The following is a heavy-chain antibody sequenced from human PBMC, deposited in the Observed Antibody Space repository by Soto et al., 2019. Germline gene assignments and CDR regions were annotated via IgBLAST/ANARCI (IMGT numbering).Heavy chain of an antibody. CDR3: AKEWGCSSSWYFNAFDI. D-gene: IGHD6-13*01. CDR1: GFTFSSYA. Sequence: GGSLRLSCAASGFTFSSYAMSWVRQAPGKGLEWVSAISGSGGSTYYADSVKGRFTISRDNSKNTLYLQMNSLRAEDTAVYYCAKEWGCSSSWYFNAFDIWGQGTMVTVSS. J-gene: IGHJ3*02. V-gene: IGHV3-23*01. CDR2: ISGSGGST.